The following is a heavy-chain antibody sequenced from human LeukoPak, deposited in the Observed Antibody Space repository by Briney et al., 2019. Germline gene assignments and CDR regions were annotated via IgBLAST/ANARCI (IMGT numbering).Heavy chain of an antibody. CDR1: GFTFSSYA. V-gene: IGHV3-23*01. CDR3: AKGRGTAVTSAASY. D-gene: IGHD4-17*01. CDR2: ISGSGDYT. J-gene: IGHJ4*02. Sequence: PGGSLRLSCAASGFTFSSYAMSWVRQGPGKGLEWVSSISGSGDYTCYADSVKDRFSISRDNSKTTVSLQMNSLRAEDTAVYYCAKGRGTAVTSAASYWGQGTLVTVSS.